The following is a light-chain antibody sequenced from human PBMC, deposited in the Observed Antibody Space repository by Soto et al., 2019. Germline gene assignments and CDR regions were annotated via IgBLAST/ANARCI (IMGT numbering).Light chain of an antibody. Sequence: DIQMTQSPSTLSASVGDRVTITCRASQSISGWLAWYQQKPGKAPKLLIYDVSSLESGVPSRFSGSGSGTEFTLTISSLQPDDFATYYCQQYNRYFKSFGQGTKVDIK. CDR2: DVS. V-gene: IGKV1-5*01. CDR1: QSISGW. J-gene: IGKJ1*01. CDR3: QQYNRYFKS.